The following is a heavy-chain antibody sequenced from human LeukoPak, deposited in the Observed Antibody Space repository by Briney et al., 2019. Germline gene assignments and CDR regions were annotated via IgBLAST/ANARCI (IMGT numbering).Heavy chain of an antibody. D-gene: IGHD1/OR15-1a*01. J-gene: IGHJ4*02. CDR1: GGSIGTYY. CDR2: IYYNGYT. V-gene: IGHV4-59*01. Sequence: ETLSLTCTVSGGSIGTYYWSWIRQPPGKGLEWIGYIYYNGYTDYNPSLKSRVTISLHTSKNQFSLKLSSVTAADTAVYYCARDRHWTNDWVFDYWGQGTLVTVSS. CDR3: ARDRHWTNDWVFDY.